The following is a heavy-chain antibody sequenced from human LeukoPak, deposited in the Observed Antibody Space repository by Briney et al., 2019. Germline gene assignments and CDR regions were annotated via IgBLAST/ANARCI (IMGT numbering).Heavy chain of an antibody. D-gene: IGHD3-22*01. J-gene: IGHJ4*02. CDR1: GFTLSSYS. Sequence: GGSLRLSCAASGFTLSSYSMNWVRQAPGKGLEWVSSISSSSSYIYYADSVKGRFTISRDNAKNSLYLQMNSLRAEDTAVYYCARDITYYYDSSGYSGAGYWGQGTLVTVSS. CDR3: ARDITYYYDSSGYSGAGY. CDR2: ISSSSSYI. V-gene: IGHV3-21*01.